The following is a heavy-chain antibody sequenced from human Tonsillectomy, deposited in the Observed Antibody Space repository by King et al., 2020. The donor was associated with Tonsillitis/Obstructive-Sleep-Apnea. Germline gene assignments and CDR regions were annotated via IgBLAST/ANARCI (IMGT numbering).Heavy chain of an antibody. V-gene: IGHV3-48*03. CDR1: GFTFSSYE. Sequence: VQLVESGGGLVQPGGSLRLSCAASGFTFSSYEMNWVRQAPGKGLEWVSYISSSGSTIYYADSVKGRFTISRDNAKNSLYLQMNSLRAEDTAVYYCARAPKVLGAFDIWGQGTMVTVSS. CDR3: ARAPKVLGAFDI. J-gene: IGHJ3*02. D-gene: IGHD2-8*02. CDR2: ISSSGSTI.